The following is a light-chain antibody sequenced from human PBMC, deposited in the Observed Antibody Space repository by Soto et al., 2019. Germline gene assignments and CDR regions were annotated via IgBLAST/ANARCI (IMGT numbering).Light chain of an antibody. CDR3: QSYDSSLSAWV. CDR1: SSKIGAGYD. V-gene: IGLV1-40*01. Sequence: QPVLTQPPSVSGAPGQRVTISCTGSSSKIGAGYDVHWYQQLPGTAPKLLIYGNSNRPSGVPDRFSGSKSGTSASLAITGLQAEDEADYYCQSYDSSLSAWVFGGGTKLTVL. CDR2: GNS. J-gene: IGLJ3*02.